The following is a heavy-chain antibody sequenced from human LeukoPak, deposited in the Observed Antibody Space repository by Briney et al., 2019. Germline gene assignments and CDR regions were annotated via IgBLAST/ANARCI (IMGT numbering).Heavy chain of an antibody. D-gene: IGHD2-15*01. Sequence: GGSLRLSCAASGLTFSSYAMSWVRQAPGKGLEWVSAMSSSDDGRYYAASVRGRFTISRDTSRSTLYLQMNSLRAEDAAVYYCAKAPVTSCRGAFCYPFDYWGQGTLVTVSS. CDR1: GLTFSSYA. CDR2: MSSSDDGR. J-gene: IGHJ4*02. V-gene: IGHV3-23*01. CDR3: AKAPVTSCRGAFCYPFDY.